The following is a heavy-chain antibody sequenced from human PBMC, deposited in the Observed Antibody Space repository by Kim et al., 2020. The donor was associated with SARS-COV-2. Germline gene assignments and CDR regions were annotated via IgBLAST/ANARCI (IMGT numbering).Heavy chain of an antibody. V-gene: IGHV4-31*02. J-gene: IGHJ4*02. Sequence: PEHYPSRKRRVTISVDTSKNQFSLKLRSVTAADTAVYYCARATAMAHFDYRGQGTLVTVSS. D-gene: IGHD5-18*01. CDR3: ARATAMAHFDY. CDR2: P.